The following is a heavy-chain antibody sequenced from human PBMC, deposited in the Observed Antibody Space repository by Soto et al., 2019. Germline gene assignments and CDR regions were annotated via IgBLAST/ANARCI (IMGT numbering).Heavy chain of an antibody. J-gene: IGHJ4*02. V-gene: IGHV3-30*18. D-gene: IGHD5-12*01. Sequence: WGSLRLSCAASGFTFSTYGMHWVRQAPGQGLEWVAVISFDGTNEYYEDSVKGRFTISRDNSKNTLYLQMHSLRADDTAVYYCAKDLRHGYNYPIDYWGQGTLVTVSS. CDR3: AKDLRHGYNYPIDY. CDR1: GFTFSTYG. CDR2: ISFDGTNE.